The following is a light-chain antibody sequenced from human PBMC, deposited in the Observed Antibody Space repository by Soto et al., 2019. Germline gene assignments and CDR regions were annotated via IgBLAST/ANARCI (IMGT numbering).Light chain of an antibody. CDR1: QSVSTN. V-gene: IGKV3-20*01. CDR3: QQYGSSGT. CDR2: GAS. Sequence: EIVMTQSPVTLSVSPGDRVTLSCRASQSVSTNLAWFQQKPGQAPRLLIYGASNRATGIPDRFSGSGSGTDFTLTISRLEPEDFAVYYCQQYGSSGTFGQGTKVEIK. J-gene: IGKJ1*01.